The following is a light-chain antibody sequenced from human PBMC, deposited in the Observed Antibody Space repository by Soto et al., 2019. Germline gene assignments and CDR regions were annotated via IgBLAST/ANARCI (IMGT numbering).Light chain of an antibody. V-gene: IGKV3-20*01. Sequence: DIVLTQSPGAVSLSPGERATLSCRASQSVSSNHLAWYQQKPGQAPRLLIYGGSSRATGIPVRFSGSGSETDFTLTITRLEPEDFAVYYCQQYSSSRTFGQGTKAAI. CDR1: QSVSSNH. CDR2: GGS. CDR3: QQYSSSRT. J-gene: IGKJ1*01.